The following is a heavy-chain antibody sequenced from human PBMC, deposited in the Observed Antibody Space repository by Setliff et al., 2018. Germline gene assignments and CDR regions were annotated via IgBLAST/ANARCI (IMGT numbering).Heavy chain of an antibody. CDR3: ARSSSGSPHYYYAMDV. CDR2: IFWSGTT. J-gene: IGHJ6*02. D-gene: IGHD3-10*01. V-gene: IGHV4-34*12. Sequence: SETLSLTCAVYGGSFSGYYWSWVRQPPGKGLEWIGTIFWSGTTYYNPSLKSRVTISVDTSKNQFSLKLSSVTAADTAVYYCARSSSGSPHYYYAMDVWGQGTTVTVSS. CDR1: GGSFSGYY.